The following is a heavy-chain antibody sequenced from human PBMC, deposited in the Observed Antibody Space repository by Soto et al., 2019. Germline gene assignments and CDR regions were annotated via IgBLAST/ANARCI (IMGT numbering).Heavy chain of an antibody. Sequence: QVQLVESGGGVVQPGRSLRLSCAASGFSFSNYGMHWVRQAPGKGLEWVAVISYDGSNKYYADSVKGRFTISRDNSKNTLYLQMNSLRAEDTAVYYCAKEIGYSSGWWPPNNYAFDIWGQGTMVTVSS. CDR1: GFSFSNYG. CDR2: ISYDGSNK. V-gene: IGHV3-30*18. CDR3: AKEIGYSSGWWPPNNYAFDI. J-gene: IGHJ3*02. D-gene: IGHD6-19*01.